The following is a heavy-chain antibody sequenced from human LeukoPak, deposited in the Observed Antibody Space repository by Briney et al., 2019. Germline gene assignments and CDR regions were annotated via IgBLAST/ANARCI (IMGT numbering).Heavy chain of an antibody. J-gene: IGHJ4*02. CDR3: ARRYYYNLGSFPFDF. CDR2: IHNSGTT. D-gene: IGHD3-10*01. Sequence: GSLRLSCVVSGISLSNYAMTWVRQAPGKGLEWIGEIHNSGTTNYNPSLNSRVTISEDTSKNQFYLNLSSVTAADTAVYYCARRYYYNLGSFPFDFWGQGTLVTVSS. CDR1: GISLSNYA. V-gene: IGHV4-34*01.